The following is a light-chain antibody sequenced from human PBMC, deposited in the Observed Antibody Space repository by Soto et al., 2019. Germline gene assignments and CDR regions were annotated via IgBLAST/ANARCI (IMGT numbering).Light chain of an antibody. V-gene: IGKV3-15*01. J-gene: IGKJ4*01. Sequence: EIVMTQSPATLSVSPGERATLSCRASQSVSSNLAWYQKKPGQAPRPLIFGASTRATGIPARFSGSGSGTEFTLTISSLQSEDFAVYYCQQYNNWPPVTFGGGTKVEIK. CDR2: GAS. CDR1: QSVSSN. CDR3: QQYNNWPPVT.